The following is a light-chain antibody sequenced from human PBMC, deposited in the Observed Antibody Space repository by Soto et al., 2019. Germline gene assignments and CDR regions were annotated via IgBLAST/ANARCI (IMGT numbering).Light chain of an antibody. Sequence: QSVLTQPASVSGSPGQSITISCTGTSSDVGGYNYVSWYQQHPGKAPKFMIYDVSNRPSGVSNRFSGSKSGNTASLTISGLQAEDEADYYCSSYTTSNTRQIVFGTGTKLTV. V-gene: IGLV2-14*01. CDR2: DVS. CDR1: SSDVGGYNY. CDR3: SSYTTSNTRQIV. J-gene: IGLJ1*01.